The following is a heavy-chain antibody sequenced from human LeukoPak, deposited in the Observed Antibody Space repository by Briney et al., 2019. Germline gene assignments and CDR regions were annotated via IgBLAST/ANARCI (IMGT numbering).Heavy chain of an antibody. CDR1: GYTFTGYY. V-gene: IGHV1-2*02. CDR3: ATSAGCDSSGSNLDF. Sequence: ASVKVSCKASGYTFTGYYMHWVRQAPGQGLEWMGWINPDSGGTNYAQKFQGRVTMTRDTYISTAYMELSRLRSDDTAVYYCATSAGCDSSGSNLDFWGQGTLVTVSS. D-gene: IGHD3-22*01. J-gene: IGHJ4*02. CDR2: INPDSGGT.